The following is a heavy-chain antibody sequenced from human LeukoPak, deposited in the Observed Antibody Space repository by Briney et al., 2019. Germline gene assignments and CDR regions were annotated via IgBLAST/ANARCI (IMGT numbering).Heavy chain of an antibody. Sequence: ASVKASCKASGYTFTGYYMHWVRQAPGQGLEWMGWINPNSGGTNYAQKFQGRVTMTRDTSISTAYMELSRLRSDDTAVYYCARGPFPYYDFWSGNTSGGMDVWGQGTTVTVSS. CDR3: ARGPFPYYDFWSGNTSGGMDV. V-gene: IGHV1-2*02. J-gene: IGHJ6*02. D-gene: IGHD3-3*01. CDR2: INPNSGGT. CDR1: GYTFTGYY.